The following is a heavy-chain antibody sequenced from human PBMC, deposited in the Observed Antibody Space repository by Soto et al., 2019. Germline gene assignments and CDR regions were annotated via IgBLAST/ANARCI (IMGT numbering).Heavy chain of an antibody. CDR3: ARDGFMITFGGVIDTHFEY. CDR1: GYTFTSYY. Sequence: ASVKVSCKASGYTFTSYYMHWVGQAPGQGLEWMGIINPSGGSTSYAQKFQGRVTMTRDTSTSTVYMELSSLRSEDTAVYYCARDGFMITFGGVIDTHFEYWGQGTLVTVSS. D-gene: IGHD3-16*02. CDR2: INPSGGST. V-gene: IGHV1-46*01. J-gene: IGHJ4*02.